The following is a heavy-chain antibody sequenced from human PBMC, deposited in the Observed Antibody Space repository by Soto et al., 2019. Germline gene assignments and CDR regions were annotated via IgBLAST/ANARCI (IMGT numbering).Heavy chain of an antibody. D-gene: IGHD1-26*01. V-gene: IGHV3-30*18. CDR2: ISYDGSNK. Sequence: PGGSLRLSCAASGFTFSSYGMHWVRQAPGKGLEWVAVISYDGSNKYYADSVKGRFTISRDNSKNTLYLQMNSLRAEDTAVYYCAKDPESELPQGFDYWGQGTLVTVSS. CDR3: AKDPESELPQGFDY. CDR1: GFTFSSYG. J-gene: IGHJ4*02.